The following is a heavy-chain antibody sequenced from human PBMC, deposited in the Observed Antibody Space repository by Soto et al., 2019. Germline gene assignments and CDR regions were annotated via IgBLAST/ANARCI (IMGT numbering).Heavy chain of an antibody. Sequence: SGPTLVNPTQTLTLTCTFSGFSLTAIGVGVGWIRQPPGRALEWLTLIFWNDDKRYSPSLNNRLTITKDTSKNQVVLTMTKMDPVDTGTYYCAHMRDSELYGMDVWGQGTTVTVSS. CDR3: AHMRDSELYGMDV. CDR2: IFWNDDK. V-gene: IGHV2-5*01. D-gene: IGHD3-10*01. CDR1: GFSLTAIGVG. J-gene: IGHJ6*02.